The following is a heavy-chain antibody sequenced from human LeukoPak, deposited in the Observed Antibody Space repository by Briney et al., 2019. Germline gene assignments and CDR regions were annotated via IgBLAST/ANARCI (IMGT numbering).Heavy chain of an antibody. D-gene: IGHD7-27*01. CDR3: AREELTGGYFDY. V-gene: IGHV3-21*01. Sequence: GGSLRLSCAASGFTFSSYSMNWVRQAPGKGLEWVSSISSSSSCIYYADSVKGRFTISRDNAKNSLYLQMNSLRAEDTAVYYCAREELTGGYFDYWGQGTLVTVSS. J-gene: IGHJ4*02. CDR1: GFTFSSYS. CDR2: ISSSSSCI.